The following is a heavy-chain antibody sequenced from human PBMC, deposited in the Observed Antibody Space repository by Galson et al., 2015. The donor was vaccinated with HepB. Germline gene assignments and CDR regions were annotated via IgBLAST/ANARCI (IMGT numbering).Heavy chain of an antibody. D-gene: IGHD3-22*01. CDR1: GYTFTSYG. CDR2: ISAYNGNT. CDR3: ARHYYDSSGYYNFDY. Sequence: SVKVSCKASGYTFTSYGISWVRQAPGQGLEWMGWISAYNGNTNCAQKLQGRVTMTTDTSTSTAYMELRSLRSDDTAVYYCARHYYDSSGYYNFDYWGQGTLVTVSS. J-gene: IGHJ4*02. V-gene: IGHV1-18*04.